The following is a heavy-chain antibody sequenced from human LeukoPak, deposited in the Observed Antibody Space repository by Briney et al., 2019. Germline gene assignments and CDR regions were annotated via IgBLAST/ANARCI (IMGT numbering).Heavy chain of an antibody. J-gene: IGHJ4*02. CDR3: ARGRIAARPKNRLYFDY. D-gene: IGHD6-6*01. CDR1: GGSIRSSYYY. Sequence: PSETLSLTCTVSGGSIRSSYYYWGWIRQPPGKGLEWIGSIYDSGSTYYNPSLKSRVTISVDTSKNQFSLKLSSVTAADTAVYYCARGRIAARPKNRLYFDYWGQGTLVTVSS. V-gene: IGHV4-39*07. CDR2: IYDSGST.